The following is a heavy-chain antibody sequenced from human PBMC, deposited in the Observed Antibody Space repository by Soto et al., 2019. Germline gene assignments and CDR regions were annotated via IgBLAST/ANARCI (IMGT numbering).Heavy chain of an antibody. CDR1: GFTFTRYS. CDR3: VRDSETSSSWSLDY. J-gene: IGHJ4*02. CDR2: LSTGGFT. V-gene: IGHV3-53*01. Sequence: EVQLVESGGGLVKPGGSLRLSCAASGFTFTRYSMNWVRQAPGKGLEWVSVLSTGGFTYYADSVKGRFTISRDNSKNTLYLQMNSLRVEDTAVYYCVRDSETSSSWSLDYWGQGTLVTVSS. D-gene: IGHD6-13*01.